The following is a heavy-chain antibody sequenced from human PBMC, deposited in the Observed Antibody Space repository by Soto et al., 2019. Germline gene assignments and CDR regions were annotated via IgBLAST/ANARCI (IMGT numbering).Heavy chain of an antibody. CDR3: AHSRCGGDCLRSDSSDYYYGMDV. V-gene: IGHV2-5*02. CDR2: IYWADDK. J-gene: IGHJ6*02. Sequence: QITLKESGPTLVKPTQTLTLTCTFSGFSLSTGGVGVGWIRQPPGKALEWLALIYWADDKRYSPSLKSRLTVTKDTSKNQVVLTMTNMDPVDTATYYCAHSRCGGDCLRSDSSDYYYGMDVWGQGTTVTVSS. D-gene: IGHD2-21*02. CDR1: GFSLSTGGVG.